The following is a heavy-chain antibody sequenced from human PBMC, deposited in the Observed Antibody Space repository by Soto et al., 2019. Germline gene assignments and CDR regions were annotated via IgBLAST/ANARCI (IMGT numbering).Heavy chain of an antibody. CDR1: GFSFSHYG. J-gene: IGHJ3*01. Sequence: PGGSLRLSCAASGFSFSHYGMHWVRRAPGRGLEWVAVMYNDGIKKFSADSVKGRFTISRDNSRNTLYLQMDSLRPEDTAVYYCVRHYNQLDDGDAFGLWGQGTMVPVS. CDR2: MYNDGIKK. D-gene: IGHD3-10*01. CDR3: VRHYNQLDDGDAFGL. V-gene: IGHV3-30*03.